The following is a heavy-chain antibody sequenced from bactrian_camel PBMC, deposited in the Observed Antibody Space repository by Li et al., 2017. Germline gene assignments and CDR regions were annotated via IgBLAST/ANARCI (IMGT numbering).Heavy chain of an antibody. D-gene: IGHD6*01. V-gene: IGHV3-2*01. CDR3: AASATCPPMYALASWNYKF. Sequence: VQLVESGGGLVQPGGSLRLSCAASGFTFSTNDMSWVRQAPGKGLEWVSNIYSDGSNTYYADSVKGRFTISQDTTKTTTWLHMRDLRPEDTAMYYCAASATCPPMYALASWNYKFWGQGTQVTVS. CDR2: IYSDGSNT. J-gene: IGHJ4*01. CDR1: GFTFSTND.